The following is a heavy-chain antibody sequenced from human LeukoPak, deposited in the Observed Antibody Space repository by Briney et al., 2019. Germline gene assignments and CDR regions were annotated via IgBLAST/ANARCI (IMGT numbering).Heavy chain of an antibody. D-gene: IGHD1-26*01. CDR1: GFTFDDYG. J-gene: IGHJ4*02. V-gene: IGHV3-20*04. Sequence: GGSLRLSCAASGFTFDDYGMSWVRQAPGKGLEWVSGINWNGGSTGYADSVEGRFTISRDNAKNSLYLQMNSLRAEDTAVYYCARKGTATQGFDYWGQGTLVTVSS. CDR3: ARKGTATQGFDY. CDR2: INWNGGST.